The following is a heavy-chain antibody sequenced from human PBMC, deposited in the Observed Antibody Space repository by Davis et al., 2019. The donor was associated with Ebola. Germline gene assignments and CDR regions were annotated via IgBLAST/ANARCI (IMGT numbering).Heavy chain of an antibody. CDR3: ARIIAASAPFDY. V-gene: IGHV3-48*03. Sequence: PGGSLRLSCAASGFTFRSWDMNWVRQTPGKGLEWVSYISNTGYTIYYSDSVKGRFTISRDNAKNSLYLQMSSLRAEDTGVYYCARIIAASAPFDYRGQGTLVTVS. CDR2: ISNTGYTI. CDR1: GFTFRSWD. D-gene: IGHD6-13*01. J-gene: IGHJ4*02.